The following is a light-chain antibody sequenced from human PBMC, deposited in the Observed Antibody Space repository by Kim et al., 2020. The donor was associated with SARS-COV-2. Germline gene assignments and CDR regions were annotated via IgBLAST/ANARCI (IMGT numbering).Light chain of an antibody. CDR3: SSYTSSSTNYV. V-gene: IGLV2-14*03. J-gene: IGLJ1*01. CDR1: SRDFGGYKY. CDR2: DVS. Sequence: SITSSCDATSRDFGGYKYVSWYQHHPGKAPKLMIYDVSNRPSGVSNRFSGSKSGNTASLTISGLQAEDEADYYCSSYTSSSTNYVFGTGTKVTVL.